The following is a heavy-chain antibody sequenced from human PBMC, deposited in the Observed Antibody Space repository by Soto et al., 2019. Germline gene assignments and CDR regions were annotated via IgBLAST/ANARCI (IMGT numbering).Heavy chain of an antibody. D-gene: IGHD1-1*01. CDR3: ARVTTGNKKFYYYYGMDV. Sequence: SVKVSCKASGGTFSSYAISWVRQAPGQGLEWMGGIIPIFGTANYAQKFQGRVTITADESTSTAYMELSGLRSEDTAVYYCARVTTGNKKFYYYYGMDVWGQGTTVTVSS. V-gene: IGHV1-69*13. CDR1: GGTFSSYA. CDR2: IIPIFGTA. J-gene: IGHJ6*02.